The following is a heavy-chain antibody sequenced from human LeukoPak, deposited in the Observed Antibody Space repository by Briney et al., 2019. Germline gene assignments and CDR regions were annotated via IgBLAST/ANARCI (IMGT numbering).Heavy chain of an antibody. CDR3: ARLASRYGSGTQGLDY. CDR1: GGSISSSDYY. V-gene: IGHV4-39*01. CDR2: IYYSGST. D-gene: IGHD3-10*01. Sequence: PSETLSLTCTVSGGSISSSDYYWGWVRQPPGKGLEWIASIYYSGSTYYNPSLNNRVTISVDTSNNQFSLKLTSVTAADTAVFYCARLASRYGSGTQGLDYWGQGTLVTVSS. J-gene: IGHJ4*02.